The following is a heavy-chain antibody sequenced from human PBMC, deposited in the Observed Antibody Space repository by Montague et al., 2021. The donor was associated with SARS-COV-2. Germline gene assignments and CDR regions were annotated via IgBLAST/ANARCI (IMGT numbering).Heavy chain of an antibody. CDR1: DVSLSSSTW. CDR2: TYPSGFT. J-gene: IGHJ4*02. CDR3: ARGGLGNRGFDY. D-gene: IGHD3/OR15-3a*01. V-gene: IGHV4-4*02. Sequence: SETLSLTCVVSDVSLSSSTWWSWVRQSPGKGLEWVGETYPSGFTXYNPSVKSRVTISLDDSRSQFSLRLTSVTAAGTAVYFCARGGLGNRGFDYWGQGALVTVSS.